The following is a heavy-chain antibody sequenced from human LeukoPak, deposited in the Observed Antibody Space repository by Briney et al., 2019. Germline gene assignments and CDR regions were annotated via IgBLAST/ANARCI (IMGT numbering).Heavy chain of an antibody. CDR2: IYYSGST. J-gene: IGHJ4*02. V-gene: IGHV4-39*01. Sequence: KPSETLSLTCTVSGGSISSSNYFWGWIRQPPGKGLEWIGSIYYSGSTYYNPSLESRVTISVDTSKNQFSLKLRSVTAADTAVYYCARHVGGPERWLQLIDYWGQGTLVTVSS. CDR3: ARHVGGPERWLQLIDY. D-gene: IGHD5-24*01. CDR1: GGSISSSNYF.